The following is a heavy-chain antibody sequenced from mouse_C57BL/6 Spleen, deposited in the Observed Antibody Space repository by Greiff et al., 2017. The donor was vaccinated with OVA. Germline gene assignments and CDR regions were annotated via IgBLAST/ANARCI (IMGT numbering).Heavy chain of an antibody. V-gene: IGHV1-64*01. CDR1: GYTFTSYW. Sequence: QVQLQQPGAELVKPGASVKLSCKASGYTFTSYWMHWVKQRPGQGLEWIGMIHPNSGSTNYNEKFKGKATLTVDKSSSTAYVQLSSLTSEDSAVYYCARDGAYEGFAYWGQGTLVTVSA. D-gene: IGHD2-12*01. J-gene: IGHJ3*01. CDR3: ARDGAYEGFAY. CDR2: IHPNSGST.